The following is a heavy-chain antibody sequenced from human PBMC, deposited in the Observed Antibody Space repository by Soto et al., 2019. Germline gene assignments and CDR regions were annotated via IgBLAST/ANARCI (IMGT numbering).Heavy chain of an antibody. CDR3: ARVAVAARPRWYNWFDP. J-gene: IGHJ5*02. CDR2: MNPNSGET. V-gene: IGHV1-8*01. CDR1: GYTFTDYD. D-gene: IGHD2-15*01. Sequence: QEQLVQSGAEVKKPGASVKVSCKTSGYTFTDYDINWVRQATEQGLEWIGWMNPNSGETGYAQKFQGRVTMTRSASLSTAYLELSSLRSEYTAVYYCARVAVAARPRWYNWFDPWGQGTLVTVSS.